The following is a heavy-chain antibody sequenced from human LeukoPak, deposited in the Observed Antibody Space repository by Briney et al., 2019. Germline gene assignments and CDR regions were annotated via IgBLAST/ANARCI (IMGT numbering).Heavy chain of an antibody. CDR2: IYYSGST. CDR3: ARRPPYDSSGYYQDY. D-gene: IGHD3-22*01. Sequence: SETLSLTCTVSGGSFSSYYWGWIRQPPGKGLEWIGSIYYSGSTYYNPSLKSRVTISVDTSKNQFSLKLSSVTAADTAVYYCARRPPYDSSGYYQDYWGQGTLVTVFS. V-gene: IGHV4-39*01. CDR1: GGSFSSYY. J-gene: IGHJ4*02.